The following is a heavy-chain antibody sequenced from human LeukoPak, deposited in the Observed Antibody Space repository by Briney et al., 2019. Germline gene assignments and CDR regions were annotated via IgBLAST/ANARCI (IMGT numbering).Heavy chain of an antibody. Sequence: SQTLSLTCTVSGGSISSGGYYWSWIRQHPRQGLEWIGYIYYSGSTYCNPSLKSRVTISVDTSKNQFSLKLSSVTAADTAVYYCARDLCLSGGSCYSGHWGQGTLVTVSS. CDR2: IYYSGST. V-gene: IGHV4-31*03. CDR3: ARDLCLSGGSCYSGH. CDR1: GGSISSGGYY. J-gene: IGHJ4*02. D-gene: IGHD2-15*01.